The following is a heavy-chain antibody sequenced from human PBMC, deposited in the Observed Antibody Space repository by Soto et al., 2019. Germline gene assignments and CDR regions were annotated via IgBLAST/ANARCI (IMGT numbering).Heavy chain of an antibody. J-gene: IGHJ3*02. CDR1: GFTFSSYA. CDR2: ISGSGGST. D-gene: IGHD4-17*01. Sequence: EVQLLESGGGLVQPGGSLRLSCAASGFTFSSYAMSWVRQAPGKGLEWVSAISGSGGSTYYADSVKGRFTISRDNSKDTLYLQMNSLRAEDTAVYYCAKDDYGDYDAFDIWGQGTMVTVSS. CDR3: AKDDYGDYDAFDI. V-gene: IGHV3-23*01.